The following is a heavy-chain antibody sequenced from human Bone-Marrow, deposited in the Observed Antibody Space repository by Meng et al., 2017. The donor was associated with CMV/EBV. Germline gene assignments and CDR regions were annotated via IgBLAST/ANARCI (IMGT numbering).Heavy chain of an antibody. J-gene: IGHJ5*02. CDR2: INPNSGGT. D-gene: IGHD2-2*01. CDR3: ARYCSSTSCYVWFDP. Sequence: ASVKVSCKASGYTFTGYYIHWVRQAPGQGLEWMGWINPNSGGTNYAQKFQGRVTMTRDTSISTAYMELSRLRSDDTAVYYCARYCSSTSCYVWFDPWGQGTRVTVSS. CDR1: GYTFTGYY. V-gene: IGHV1-2*02.